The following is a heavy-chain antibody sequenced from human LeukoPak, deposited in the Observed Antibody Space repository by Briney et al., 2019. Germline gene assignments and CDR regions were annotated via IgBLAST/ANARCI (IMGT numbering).Heavy chain of an antibody. CDR2: ISSNWGSR. V-gene: IGHV3-64*01. CDR1: GFTFSNYA. D-gene: IGHD2-2*01. Sequence: GRSLRLSCAASGFTFSNYAMHWVPQAPGKGPEYVSAISSNWGSRYYANSVKGRFTISRDNSNNTLYLQMGSLRAEDMAVYYCARAQYCSSTSCQWGPYYYMDVWGKGTTVTVSS. J-gene: IGHJ6*03. CDR3: ARAQYCSSTSCQWGPYYYMDV.